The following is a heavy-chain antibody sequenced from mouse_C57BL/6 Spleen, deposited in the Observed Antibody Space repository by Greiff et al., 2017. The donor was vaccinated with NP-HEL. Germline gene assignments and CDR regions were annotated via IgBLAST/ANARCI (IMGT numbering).Heavy chain of an antibody. D-gene: IGHD2-5*01. CDR1: GYTFTSYW. CDR2: IDPSDSYT. Sequence: VQLQQPGAELVMPGASVKLSCKASGYTFTSYWMHWVKQRPGQGLEWIGEIDPSDSYTNYNQKFTGKSPLTVDKSSSTAYMQLSSLTSEDSAVYYCARWDSNYSYFDYWGQGTTLTVSS. CDR3: ARWDSNYSYFDY. V-gene: IGHV1-69*01. J-gene: IGHJ2*01.